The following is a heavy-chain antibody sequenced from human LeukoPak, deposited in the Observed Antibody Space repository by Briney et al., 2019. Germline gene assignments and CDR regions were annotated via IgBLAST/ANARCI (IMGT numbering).Heavy chain of an antibody. J-gene: IGHJ4*02. CDR1: GGSFSGYY. D-gene: IGHD3-22*01. CDR2: INRGRIT. Sequence: PSETLSLTCAVYGGSFSGYYWSFIRQPPGQGLEWLGEINRGRITNYNPSLKTRVTMSIDTSKIQFSLRLSSVTAAETAVYYCARLRGYNYDNSGYQLPDYFDLWGQGSPVTVSS. CDR3: ARLRGYNYDNSGYQLPDYFDL. V-gene: IGHV4-34*01.